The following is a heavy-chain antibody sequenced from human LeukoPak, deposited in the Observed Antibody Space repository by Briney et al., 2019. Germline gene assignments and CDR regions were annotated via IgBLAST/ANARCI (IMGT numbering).Heavy chain of an antibody. D-gene: IGHD3-3*01. J-gene: IGHJ5*02. CDR1: GGSISTYY. CDR3: ARALVRFLEFTP. CDR2: IYYSGST. Sequence: PSETLSLTCTVSGGSISTYYWSWIRQPPGKGLEWIGYIYYSGSTNYNPSLKSRVTISVDTSKNQFPLKLSSVTAADTAVYYCARALVRFLEFTPWGQGTLVTVSS. V-gene: IGHV4-59*01.